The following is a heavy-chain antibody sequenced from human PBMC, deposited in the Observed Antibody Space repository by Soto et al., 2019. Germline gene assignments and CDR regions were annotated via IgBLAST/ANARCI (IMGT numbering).Heavy chain of an antibody. V-gene: IGHV3-33*01. CDR3: ARDRVPTAETINAFDI. CDR2: IWYDGSNK. D-gene: IGHD3-10*01. Sequence: GGSLRLSCATSGFTFSSYGMHWVRQAPGKGLEWVAVIWYDGSNKYYADSVKGRFTISRDNSKNTLYLQMNSLRAEDTAVYYCARDRVPTAETINAFDIWGQGTMVTVSS. J-gene: IGHJ3*02. CDR1: GFTFSSYG.